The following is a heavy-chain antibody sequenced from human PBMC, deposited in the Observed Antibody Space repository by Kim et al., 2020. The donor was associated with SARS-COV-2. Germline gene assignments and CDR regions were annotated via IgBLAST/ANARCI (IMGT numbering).Heavy chain of an antibody. CDR3: ARGVPGY. J-gene: IGHJ4*02. Sequence: SETLSLTCAVYGGSFSGYQWSWIRQSPGKGLEWIGQINDSGSTNYNPSLKSRVTISVDTSKNQFSLKLNSVTAADTAVYYCARGVPGYWGQGTLVTVSS. CDR2: INDSGST. V-gene: IGHV4-34*01. CDR1: GGSFSGYQ.